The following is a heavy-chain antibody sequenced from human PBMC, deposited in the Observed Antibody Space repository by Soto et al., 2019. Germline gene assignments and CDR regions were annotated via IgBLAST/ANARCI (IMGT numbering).Heavy chain of an antibody. CDR2: INAGNGNT. CDR1: GYTFTGYA. CDR3: ARVKGSGYHNWFDP. J-gene: IGHJ5*02. Sequence: ASVKVSCKASGYTFTGYAMHWVRQAPGQRLEWMGWINAGNGNTKYSQKFQGRVTITRDTSTSTAYMELRSLRSDDTAVYYCARVKGSGYHNWFDPWGQGTLVTVSS. D-gene: IGHD3-22*01. V-gene: IGHV1-3*01.